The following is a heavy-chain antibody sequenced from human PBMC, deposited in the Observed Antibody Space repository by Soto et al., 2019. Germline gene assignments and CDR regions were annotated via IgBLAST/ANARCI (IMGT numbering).Heavy chain of an antibody. Sequence: PGGSLRLSCAASGFTFSSYGMHWVRQAPGKGLEWVAVIWYDGSNKYYADSVKGRFTISRDNSKNTLYLQMNSLRAEDTAVYYCARDGYSSSWYLINWFDPWGQGTLVSVSS. CDR3: ARDGYSSSWYLINWFDP. V-gene: IGHV3-33*01. CDR2: IWYDGSNK. D-gene: IGHD6-13*01. J-gene: IGHJ5*02. CDR1: GFTFSSYG.